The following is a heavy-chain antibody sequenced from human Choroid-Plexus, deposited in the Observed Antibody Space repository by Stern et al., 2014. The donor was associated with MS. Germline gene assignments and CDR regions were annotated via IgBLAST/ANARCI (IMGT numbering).Heavy chain of an antibody. CDR2: MYDGGSP. CDR3: ARGRSRVHPPLDP. D-gene: IGHD2-2*01. J-gene: IGHJ5*02. V-gene: IGHV4-30-2*01. CDR1: GYSITSAAFS. Sequence: QVQLQESGSGLVKPSQTLSLTCSVSGYSITSAAFSWTWIRPPHGTGLQGIGYMYDGGSPLFNPSHRSGVNISVDTSKNKFSLRLNSVTAADTAVYYCARGRSRVHPPLDPWGQGTLVTVSS.